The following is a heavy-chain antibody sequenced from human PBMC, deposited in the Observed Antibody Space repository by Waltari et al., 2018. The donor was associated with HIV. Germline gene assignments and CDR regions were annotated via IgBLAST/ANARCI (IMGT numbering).Heavy chain of an antibody. CDR2: FWRTGRT. D-gene: IGHD6-6*01. V-gene: IGHV4-38-2*01. CDR1: GYSTSSGYY. J-gene: IGHJ4*02. CDR3: ARLPYSTSRFDY. Sequence: QVQLQESGPGLVKPSETLSLTCAVPGYSTSSGYYWGWIRQPPGKGLEWIGSFWRTGRTYYNPSLKSRVTISGDTSKNQFSLNLTSVTAADTAVYFCARLPYSTSRFDYWGQGTLVTVSS.